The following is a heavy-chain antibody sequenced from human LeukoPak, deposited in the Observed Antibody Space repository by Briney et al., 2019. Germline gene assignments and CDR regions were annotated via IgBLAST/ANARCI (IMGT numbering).Heavy chain of an antibody. CDR3: ASDRAYYGSGTYRGEAFDI. V-gene: IGHV3-21*01. D-gene: IGHD3-10*01. CDR2: ISSIGKYI. CDR1: GFTFSSYT. Sequence: PGGSLRLSCAASGFTFSSYTMNWVRQAPGKGLEWVSSISSIGKYIYYADSMKGRFTISRDNAKNSLYLQTNSLRAEDTAVYYCASDRAYYGSGTYRGEAFDIWGRGTLVTVSS. J-gene: IGHJ3*02.